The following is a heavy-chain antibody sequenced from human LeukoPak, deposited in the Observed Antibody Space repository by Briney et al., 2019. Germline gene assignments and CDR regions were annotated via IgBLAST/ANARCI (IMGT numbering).Heavy chain of an antibody. D-gene: IGHD1-7*01. J-gene: IGHJ4*02. V-gene: IGHV3-7*03. Sequence: GGSLRLSCAASGFTFSNYWMSWVRQAPGKGLEWVANIKQDGSEKFYVDSVKGRFTISRDNARNSLYLQMDSLGAEDTAVYYCTSTGTFDYWGQGTLVTVSS. CDR3: TSTGTFDY. CDR2: IKQDGSEK. CDR1: GFTFSNYW.